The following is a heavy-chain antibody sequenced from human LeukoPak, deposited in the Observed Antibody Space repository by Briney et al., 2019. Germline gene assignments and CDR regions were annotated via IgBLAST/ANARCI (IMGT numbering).Heavy chain of an antibody. J-gene: IGHJ4*02. D-gene: IGHD4-17*01. CDR3: AKRSGGVSGDYAYHFDY. Sequence: GASVKVSCKASGCTFTGYYMHWVRQAPGQGLEWMGWINPNSGGTNYAQKFQGRVTMTRDTSISTAYMELSRLRSDDTAVYYCAKRSGGVSGDYAYHFDYWGQGTLVTVSS. V-gene: IGHV1-2*02. CDR2: INPNSGGT. CDR1: GCTFTGYY.